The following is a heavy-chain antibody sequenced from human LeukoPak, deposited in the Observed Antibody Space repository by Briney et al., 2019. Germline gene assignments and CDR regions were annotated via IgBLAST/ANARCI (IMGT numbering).Heavy chain of an antibody. Sequence: ASVKVSCKASGYTFTGYYMHWVRQAPGQGLEWMGWINPNSGGTNYAQKFQGRVTMTRDTSISTAYMELSSLRAEDTAVYYCARGDTAMDLSSTYCMDVWGKGTTVTISS. J-gene: IGHJ6*03. V-gene: IGHV1-2*02. D-gene: IGHD5-18*01. CDR1: GYTFTGYY. CDR2: INPNSGGT. CDR3: ARGDTAMDLSSTYCMDV.